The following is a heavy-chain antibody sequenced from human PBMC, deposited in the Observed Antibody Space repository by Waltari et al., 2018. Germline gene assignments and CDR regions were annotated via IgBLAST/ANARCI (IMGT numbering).Heavy chain of an antibody. J-gene: IGHJ4*02. D-gene: IGHD2-2*01. CDR1: GFTFSSYW. V-gene: IGHV3-7*01. CDR2: IKQDGSEK. CDR3: ARTRWSSTSCYSDY. Sequence: EVQLVESGGGLVQPGGSLRLSCAASGFTFSSYWMSWVRQAPGKGREWVANIKQDGSEKYYVDSVKGRFTISRDNAKNSLYLQMNSLRAEDTAVYYCARTRWSSTSCYSDYWGQGTLVTVSS.